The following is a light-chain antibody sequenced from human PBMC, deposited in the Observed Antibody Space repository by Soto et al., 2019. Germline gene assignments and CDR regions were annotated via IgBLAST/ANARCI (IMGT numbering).Light chain of an antibody. V-gene: IGKV3-15*01. J-gene: IGKJ4*01. CDR3: QQYNNWPLT. CDR1: QTVNSN. Sequence: EIVMTQSPATLSVSPGERAALSCRASQTVNSNLAWYQQKPAQAPRLLIYGASTRATGIPARFSGSGSGTDFTLTISNLQSEDFAVYYCQQYNNWPLTFGGGTKVEIK. CDR2: GAS.